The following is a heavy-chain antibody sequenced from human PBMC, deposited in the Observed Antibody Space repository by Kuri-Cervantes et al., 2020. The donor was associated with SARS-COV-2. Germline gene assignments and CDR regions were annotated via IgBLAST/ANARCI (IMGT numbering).Heavy chain of an antibody. CDR1: GFTFSSYS. Sequence: GESLKISCAASGFTFSSYSMNWVRQAPGKGLEWVSYISSSSTIYYADSVKGRFTISRDNAKNSLYLQMNSLRAEDTAVYYCARAGKLQRQGGGTGAFDIWGQGTMVTVSS. CDR2: ISSSSTI. J-gene: IGHJ3*02. D-gene: IGHD4-11*01. V-gene: IGHV3-48*01. CDR3: ARAGKLQRQGGGTGAFDI.